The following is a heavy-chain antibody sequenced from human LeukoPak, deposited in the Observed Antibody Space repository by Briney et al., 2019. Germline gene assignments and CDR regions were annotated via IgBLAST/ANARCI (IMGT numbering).Heavy chain of an antibody. J-gene: IGHJ6*03. CDR1: GGTFSGYY. CDR3: GGLSVIVGASLEYYFFMDV. CDR2: SNESGGT. V-gene: IGHV4-34*08. D-gene: IGHD1-26*01. Sequence: ETLSLTCAVYGGTFSGYYWSWVRQPPGKRLEGGGESNESGGTNYNPSLRSRGTISPEKYKKQGSLMLTSVTAADTAVYYCGGLSVIVGASLEYYFFMDVWGQRTTVTLSS.